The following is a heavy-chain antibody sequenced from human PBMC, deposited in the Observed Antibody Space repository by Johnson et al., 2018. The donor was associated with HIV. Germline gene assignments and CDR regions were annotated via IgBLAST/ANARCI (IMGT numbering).Heavy chain of an antibody. J-gene: IGHJ3*02. CDR2: VNWNGEST. Sequence: VQLVESGGGVVRPGGSLRLSCEGSGFSFHDYAMSWVRQPPGKGLEWVSGVNWNGESTGYADSGKGRFSISRDNVKTSLYLQMNSLRVEDAAVYYCATSTASDAFDIWGQGTMVTVSS. V-gene: IGHV3-20*04. CDR1: GFSFHDYA. D-gene: IGHD1-1*01. CDR3: ATSTASDAFDI.